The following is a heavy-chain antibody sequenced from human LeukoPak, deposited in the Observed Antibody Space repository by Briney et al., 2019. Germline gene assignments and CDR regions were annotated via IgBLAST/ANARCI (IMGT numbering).Heavy chain of an antibody. Sequence: GGSLRLSCAASGFTFSSYWMSWVRQAPGKGLGWVANIKQDGSEKYYVDSVKGRFTISRDNAKNSLYLQMNSLRAEDTAVYYCARDFRTDRKIFGVVITTEQFDYWGQGTLVTVSS. CDR2: IKQDGSEK. CDR3: ARDFRTDRKIFGVVITTEQFDY. D-gene: IGHD3-3*01. CDR1: GFTFSSYW. V-gene: IGHV3-7*01. J-gene: IGHJ4*02.